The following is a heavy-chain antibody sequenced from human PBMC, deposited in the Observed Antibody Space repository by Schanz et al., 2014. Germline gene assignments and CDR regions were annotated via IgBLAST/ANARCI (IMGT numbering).Heavy chain of an antibody. Sequence: EAHLVESGGGLVKPGGSLTLSCAASRFTVTNAWMSWVRQAPGKGPEWVANIKHDGSVKDYVDSVEGRFTISRDNAKRSLFLQMNSLRPEDTAVYYCARGRVLESWGQGTLVTVSS. CDR2: IKHDGSVK. J-gene: IGHJ5*02. CDR3: ARGRVLES. D-gene: IGHD1-1*01. V-gene: IGHV3-7*02. CDR1: RFTVTNAW.